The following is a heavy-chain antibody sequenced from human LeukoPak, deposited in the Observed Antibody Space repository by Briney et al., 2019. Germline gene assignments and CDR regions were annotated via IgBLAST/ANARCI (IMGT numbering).Heavy chain of an antibody. V-gene: IGHV4-39*01. CDR2: IYYSGST. D-gene: IGHD2-8*01. CDR1: GGSISSSSYY. J-gene: IGHJ3*02. CDR3: ARADNGDAFDI. Sequence: SETLSLTCTVSGGSISSSSYYWGWIRQPPGKGLEWIGSIYYSGSTYYNPSLKSRVTISVDTSKNQFSLKLSSVTAADTAVYYCARADNGDAFDIWGQGTMVTVSS.